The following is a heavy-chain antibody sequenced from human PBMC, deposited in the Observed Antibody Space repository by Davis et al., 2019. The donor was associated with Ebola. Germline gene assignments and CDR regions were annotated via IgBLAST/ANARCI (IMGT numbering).Heavy chain of an antibody. CDR1: GGSISSTYYY. V-gene: IGHV4-39*07. D-gene: IGHD2-8*02. CDR2: IHHLGPAT. Sequence: MPSEPLSLTCPVPGGSISSTYYYWGSIRQPPGRGREWIGIIHHLGPATPYNPSLRSRATISVDPSKNQFSLKLTSVIAADTAVYYCARDFRPWQVVYSQFEYWGQGTLVNVSS. J-gene: IGHJ4*02. CDR3: ARDFRPWQVVYSQFEY.